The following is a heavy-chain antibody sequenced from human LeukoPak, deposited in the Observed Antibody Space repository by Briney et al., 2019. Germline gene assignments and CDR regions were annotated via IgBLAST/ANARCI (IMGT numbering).Heavy chain of an antibody. CDR2: IIPIFGTA. V-gene: IGHV1-69*13. Sequence: SVKVSCKASGGTFSSYAISWVRQAPGQGLEWMGGIIPIFGTANYAQKFQGRVTITADESTSTAYMELSSLRSEDTAVYYCARSGYVGQWLVRNYFDYWGQGTLVTVSS. CDR1: GGTFSSYA. CDR3: ARSGYVGQWLVRNYFDY. D-gene: IGHD6-19*01. J-gene: IGHJ4*02.